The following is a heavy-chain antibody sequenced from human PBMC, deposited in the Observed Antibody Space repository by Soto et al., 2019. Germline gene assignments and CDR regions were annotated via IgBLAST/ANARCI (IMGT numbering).Heavy chain of an antibody. CDR2: TYYRSNWYS. D-gene: IGHD2-8*01. CDR1: GDSVSSNTAA. J-gene: IGHJ6*02. CDR3: TRPHCANGACPRFNF. V-gene: IGHV6-1*01. Sequence: PSQTLSLTCAISGDSVSSNTAAWTWIRQSPSRGLEWLGRTYYRSNWYSDYAVSVKSRITISPDTYENQFSLQLKSVTPEDTAVYYFTRPHCANGACPRFNFWCHGISVTV.